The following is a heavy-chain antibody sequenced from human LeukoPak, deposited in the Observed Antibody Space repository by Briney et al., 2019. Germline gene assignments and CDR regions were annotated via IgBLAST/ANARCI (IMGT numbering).Heavy chain of an antibody. V-gene: IGHV4-34*01. D-gene: IGHD3-16*02. CDR1: GGSFSGYY. Sequence: PSETLSLTCAVYGGSFSGYYWSWIRQPPGKGLEWIGEINHSGSTNYNPSLKSRVTISVDTSKNQFSRKLSSVTAADTAVYYCARGRRHYDYVWGSYRNDPFDYWGQGTLVTVSS. CDR2: INHSGST. CDR3: ARGRRHYDYVWGSYRNDPFDY. J-gene: IGHJ4*02.